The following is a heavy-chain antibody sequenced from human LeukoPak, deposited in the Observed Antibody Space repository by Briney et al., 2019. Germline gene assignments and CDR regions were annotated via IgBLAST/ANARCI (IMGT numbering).Heavy chain of an antibody. CDR3: AKDPRRNYDSSGYYFDY. Sequence: PGGSLRLSCAASGFTFSSYAMNWVRQAPGKGLEWVSGISGSGGSTYYADSVKGRFTISRDNSKNTLYLQMNSLRAEDTAVYYCAKDPRRNYDSSGYYFDYLGQGTLVTVSS. V-gene: IGHV3-23*01. J-gene: IGHJ4*02. CDR1: GFTFSSYA. D-gene: IGHD3-22*01. CDR2: ISGSGGST.